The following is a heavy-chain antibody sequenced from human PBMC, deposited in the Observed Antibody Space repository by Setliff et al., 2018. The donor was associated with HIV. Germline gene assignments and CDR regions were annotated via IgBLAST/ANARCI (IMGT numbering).Heavy chain of an antibody. Sequence: SVKVSCKASGGTFSRYTISWVRQAPGQGLEWMGGIIPIFGTTNYAQRFQGRVSITADDSTSTAYMELSSLRSEDTAMYFCARDNYYDTSGAIGYWGQGTMVTVSS. CDR3: ARDNYYDTSGAIGY. D-gene: IGHD3-22*01. V-gene: IGHV1-69*13. CDR1: GGTFSRYT. CDR2: IIPIFGTT. J-gene: IGHJ4*02.